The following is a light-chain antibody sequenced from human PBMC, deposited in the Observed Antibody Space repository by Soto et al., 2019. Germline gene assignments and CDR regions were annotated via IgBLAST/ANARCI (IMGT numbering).Light chain of an antibody. CDR3: QSYDSSLSALYV. CDR2: GNN. J-gene: IGLJ1*01. V-gene: IGLV1-40*01. CDR1: SSNIGAVYE. Sequence: QSVLTQPPSVSGAPGQRVTISCTGSSSNIGAVYEVHWYQQLPGTAPKLLIYGNNNRPSGVPDRFSGSKSATSASLAITGLQAEDEADYYCQSYDSSLSALYVFGTGTKLPVL.